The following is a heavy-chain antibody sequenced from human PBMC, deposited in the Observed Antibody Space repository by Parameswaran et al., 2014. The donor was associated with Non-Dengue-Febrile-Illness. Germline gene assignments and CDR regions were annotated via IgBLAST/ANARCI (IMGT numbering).Heavy chain of an antibody. V-gene: IGHV4-34*01. CDR2: INHSGST. J-gene: IGHJ5*02. CDR1: GGSFSGYY. CDR3: ARGKTIVLMVYAIPYNWFDP. D-gene: IGHD2-8*01. Sequence: SETLSLTCAVYGGSFSGYYWSWIRQPPGKGLEWIGEINHSGSTNYNPSLKSRVTISVDMSKNQFSLKLSSVTAADTAVYYCARGKTIVLMVYAIPYNWFDPWGQGTLVTVSS.